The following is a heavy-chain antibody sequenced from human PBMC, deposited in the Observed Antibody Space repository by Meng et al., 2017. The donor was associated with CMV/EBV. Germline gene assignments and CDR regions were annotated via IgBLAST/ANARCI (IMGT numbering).Heavy chain of an antibody. CDR2: INHSGST. CDR3: ARPNHYCSSTSCPNWFDP. D-gene: IGHD2-2*01. CDR1: GSVSGYY. V-gene: IGHV4-34*01. Sequence: GSVSGYYWSWIRPPPGKGLEWIGEINHSGSTNYNPSLKSRVTISVDTSKNQFSLKLSSVTAADTAVYYCARPNHYCSSTSCPNWFDPWGQGTLVTVSS. J-gene: IGHJ5*02.